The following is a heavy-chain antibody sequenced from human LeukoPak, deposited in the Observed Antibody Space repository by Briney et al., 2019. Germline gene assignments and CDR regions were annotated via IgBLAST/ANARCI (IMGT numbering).Heavy chain of an antibody. J-gene: IGHJ4*02. CDR1: GGSITSSSYF. Sequence: KPSETLSLTCTVSGGSITSSSYFWGWIRQPPGKGLEWIGSIYYSGSTYYNPSLKSRVTISVDTSKNQFSLNLSSVTAADTAVYYCAKMGPAAAGIIDWGQGTLVTVSS. CDR2: IYYSGST. V-gene: IGHV4-39*07. D-gene: IGHD6-13*01. CDR3: AKMGPAAAGIID.